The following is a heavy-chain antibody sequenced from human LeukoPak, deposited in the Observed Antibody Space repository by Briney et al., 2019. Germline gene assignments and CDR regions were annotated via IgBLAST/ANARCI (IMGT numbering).Heavy chain of an antibody. CDR2: ISSSNITM. CDR1: GFTFNNYY. J-gene: IGHJ4*01. Sequence: PGGSLRLSCAASGFTFNNYYMTWIRQAPGKGLEWLSYISSSNITMYYADSVKGRFTISRDNAKKSLYLQINSLSPDDTAVYYCARDGGYGDYPHFDYWGQGTLVTVSS. V-gene: IGHV3-11*01. CDR3: ARDGGYGDYPHFDY. D-gene: IGHD4-17*01.